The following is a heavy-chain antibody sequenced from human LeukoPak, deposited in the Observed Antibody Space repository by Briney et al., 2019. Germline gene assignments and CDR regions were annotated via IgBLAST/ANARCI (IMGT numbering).Heavy chain of an antibody. CDR2: ISAYNGNT. CDR3: ARGHYSSSSWGQMDV. J-gene: IGHJ6*04. D-gene: IGHD6-6*01. CDR1: GYTFTSYG. V-gene: IGHV1-18*01. Sequence: ASVKVSCTASGYTFTSYGISWVRQAPGQGLEWMGWISAYNGNTNYAQKLQGRVTMTTDTSTSTAHMELRSLRSDDTAVYYCARGHYSSSSWGQMDVWGKGTTVTVSS.